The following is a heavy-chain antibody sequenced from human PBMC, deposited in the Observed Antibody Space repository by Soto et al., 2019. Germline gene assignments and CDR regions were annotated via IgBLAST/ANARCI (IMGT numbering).Heavy chain of an antibody. CDR2: INHSGST. CDR1: GGSISGDY. CDR3: VDGYFDY. Sequence: SETLSLTCSVSGGSISGDYWSWIRQPPGKGLEWIGEINHSGSTNYNPSLKSRVTISVDTSKNQFSLKLSSVTAADTAVYYCVDGYFDYWGQGTLVTVSS. D-gene: IGHD2-2*03. V-gene: IGHV4-34*01. J-gene: IGHJ4*02.